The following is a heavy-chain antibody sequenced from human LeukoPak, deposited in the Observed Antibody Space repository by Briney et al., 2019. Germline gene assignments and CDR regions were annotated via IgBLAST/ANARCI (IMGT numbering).Heavy chain of an antibody. J-gene: IGHJ4*02. Sequence: SVKVSCKASGGTFSSYAISWVRQAPGQGLEWMGGIIPIFGTANYAQKFQGRVTITADESTSTAYMELSSLRSEDTAVYHCARDLSISSTSCPSHWGQGTLVTVSS. D-gene: IGHD2-2*01. V-gene: IGHV1-69*13. CDR3: ARDLSISSTSCPSH. CDR1: GGTFSSYA. CDR2: IIPIFGTA.